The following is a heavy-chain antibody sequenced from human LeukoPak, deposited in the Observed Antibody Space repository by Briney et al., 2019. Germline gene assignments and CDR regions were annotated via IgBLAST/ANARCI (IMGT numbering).Heavy chain of an antibody. CDR3: ASAGLDDAFDI. V-gene: IGHV3-7*01. CDR2: IKQDGSEK. CDR1: GFTFSSYW. J-gene: IGHJ3*02. Sequence: GGSLRLSCAASGFTFSSYWMSWVRQAPGKGLGWVANIKQDGSEKYYVDSVKGRFTISRDNAKNSLYLQMNSLRAEDTAVYYCASAGLDDAFDIWGQGTMVTVSS.